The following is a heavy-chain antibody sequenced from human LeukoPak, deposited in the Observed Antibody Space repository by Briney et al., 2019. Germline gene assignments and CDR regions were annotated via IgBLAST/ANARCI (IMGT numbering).Heavy chain of an antibody. V-gene: IGHV1-46*01. CDR2: INPSGGST. D-gene: IGHD3-22*01. J-gene: IGHJ4*02. CDR1: GGTFSSYA. Sequence: VASVKVSCKASGGTFSSYAISWVRQAPGQGLEWMGIINPSGGSTSYAQKFQGRVTMTRDTSTSTVYMELSSLRSEDTAVYYCGRGGGRYYDSSGYRHFDYWGQGTLVTVSS. CDR3: GRGGGRYYDSSGYRHFDY.